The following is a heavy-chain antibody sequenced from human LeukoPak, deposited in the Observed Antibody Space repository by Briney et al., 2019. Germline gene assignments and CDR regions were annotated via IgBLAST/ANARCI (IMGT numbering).Heavy chain of an antibody. V-gene: IGHV1-2*02. CDR3: ARGTGEGYTYGRYYFDY. Sequence: CASVKVSCKASRYTFTGYYMRWVRQAPGQGLEWMGWINPNSGVTDYAQNFQGRVTMTRDTSISTAYVELSRLRSDDTAVYYCARGTGEGYTYGRYYFDYWGQGTLVTVSS. J-gene: IGHJ4*02. D-gene: IGHD5-18*01. CDR2: INPNSGVT. CDR1: RYTFTGYY.